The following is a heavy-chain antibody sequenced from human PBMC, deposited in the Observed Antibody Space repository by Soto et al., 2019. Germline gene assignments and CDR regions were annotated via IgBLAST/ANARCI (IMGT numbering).Heavy chain of an antibody. J-gene: IGHJ4*02. CDR1: GGSISSGGYS. CDR2: IYHSGST. V-gene: IGHV4-30-2*01. CDR3: ARGPAVTHRYFDY. D-gene: IGHD4-17*01. Sequence: SETLSLTCAVSGGSISSGGYSWSWIRQPPGKGLEWIGYIYHSGSTYYNPSLKSRVTISVDRSKNQFSLKLSSVAAADTAVYYCARGPAVTHRYFDYWGQGTLVTVSS.